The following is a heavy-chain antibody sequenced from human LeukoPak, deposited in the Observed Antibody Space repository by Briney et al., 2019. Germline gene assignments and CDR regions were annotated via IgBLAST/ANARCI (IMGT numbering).Heavy chain of an antibody. D-gene: IGHD4-17*01. CDR2: ISGSGGST. V-gene: IGHV3-23*01. Sequence: GGSLRLSCAASGFTFSSYAMSWVRQAPGKGLEWVSAISGSGGSTYYADSVKGRFTISRDDSKNTLYLQMNSLRAGDTAVYYCAKEGDYGDYFDYWGQGTLVTVSS. CDR1: GFTFSSYA. J-gene: IGHJ4*02. CDR3: AKEGDYGDYFDY.